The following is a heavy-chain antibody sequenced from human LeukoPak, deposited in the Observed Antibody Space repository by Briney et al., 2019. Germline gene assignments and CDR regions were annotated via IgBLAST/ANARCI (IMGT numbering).Heavy chain of an antibody. CDR1: GYTFTGYY. CDR3: ARLTDSSGWFAKYFQH. J-gene: IGHJ1*01. Sequence: ASVKVSCRASGYTFTGYYMHWVRQAPGQGLEWMGWINPNSGGTNYAQKFQGRVTMTRDTSISTAYMELSRLRSDDTAVYYCARLTDSSGWFAKYFQHWGQGTLVTVSS. D-gene: IGHD6-19*01. V-gene: IGHV1-2*02. CDR2: INPNSGGT.